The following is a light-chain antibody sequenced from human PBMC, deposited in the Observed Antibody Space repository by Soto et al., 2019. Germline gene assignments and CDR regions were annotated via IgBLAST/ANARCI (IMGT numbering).Light chain of an antibody. Sequence: DIQMTQSPSSLSASVGARVTITCRASQSISSYLNWYQQKPGKAPKLLIYAASSLQSGVTSRFSGSGSGTDFTLTISSLQPEDFATYYCQQSYSRTFGQGTKVEIK. CDR3: QQSYSRT. J-gene: IGKJ1*01. V-gene: IGKV1-39*01. CDR2: AAS. CDR1: QSISSY.